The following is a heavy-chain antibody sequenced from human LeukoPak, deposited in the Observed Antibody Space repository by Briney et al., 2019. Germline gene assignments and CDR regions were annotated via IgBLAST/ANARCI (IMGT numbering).Heavy chain of an antibody. D-gene: IGHD2-2*01. Sequence: SVKVSCKASGGTFSSYTISWVRQAPGQGLEWMGRIIPILGIANYAQKFQGRVTITADKSTSTAYMELSSLRSEDTAVYYCARLVSVVVVPAEDYYYMDVWGKGTTVTVSS. CDR1: GGTFSSYT. CDR2: IIPILGIA. J-gene: IGHJ6*03. V-gene: IGHV1-69*02. CDR3: ARLVSVVVVPAEDYYYMDV.